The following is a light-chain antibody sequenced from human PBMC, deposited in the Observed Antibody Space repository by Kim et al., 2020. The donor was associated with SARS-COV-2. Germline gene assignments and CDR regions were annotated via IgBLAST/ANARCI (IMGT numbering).Light chain of an antibody. CDR1: KLGDKY. J-gene: IGLJ3*02. V-gene: IGLV3-1*01. Sequence: LSPGHTASITCSGDKLGDKYACWYQQKPGQSPVLVIYQDSKRPSGIPERFSGSNSGNTATLTISGTQAMDEADDYCQAWDSSTAVFGGGTQLTVL. CDR3: QAWDSSTAV. CDR2: QDS.